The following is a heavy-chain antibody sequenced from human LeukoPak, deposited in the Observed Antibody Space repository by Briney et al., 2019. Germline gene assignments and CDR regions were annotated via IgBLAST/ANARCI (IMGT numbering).Heavy chain of an antibody. D-gene: IGHD6-19*01. CDR3: IRDPAVAADDY. Sequence: GSLRLSCAASGFTLSSYEMNWVRQAPGKGLEWVSYSSSSGSAIYYADSVKGRFTISRDNAKNSLSLQMNSLRAEDTAVYDCIRDPAVAADDYWGQGTLVTVSS. J-gene: IGHJ4*02. CDR1: GFTLSSYE. V-gene: IGHV3-48*03. CDR2: SSSSGSAI.